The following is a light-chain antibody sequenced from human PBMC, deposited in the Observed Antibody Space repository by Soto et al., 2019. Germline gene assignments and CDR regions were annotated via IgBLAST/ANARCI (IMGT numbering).Light chain of an antibody. CDR1: QSISPH. J-gene: IGKJ3*01. CDR3: QQSFNTPFT. V-gene: IGKV1-39*01. CDR2: LVS. Sequence: DIQMTQSPSSLSASVGDTVTITCRASQSISPHLNWYQQKPGKAPQLLMFLVSSLQSGVPARFSGYESGTDYILTIDSLQPEDCATYYCQQSFNTPFTFGPGTKVDFK.